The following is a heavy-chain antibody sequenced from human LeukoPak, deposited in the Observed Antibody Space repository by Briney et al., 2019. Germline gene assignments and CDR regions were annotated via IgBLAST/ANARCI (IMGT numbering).Heavy chain of an antibody. CDR1: GFTFSTYV. CDR2: ISSNGDNT. Sequence: GGSLRLSCSVSGFTFSTYVMDWVRQAPGKGLEYVSAISSNGDNTYYADSVKGRFTISRDNSKNTLYPQMSSLRADDTAVYYCVRGTGYWGQGTLVTVSS. V-gene: IGHV3-64D*06. J-gene: IGHJ4*02. CDR3: VRGTGY.